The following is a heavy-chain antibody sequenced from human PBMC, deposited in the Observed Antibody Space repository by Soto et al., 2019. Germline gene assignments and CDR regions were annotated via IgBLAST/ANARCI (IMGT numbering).Heavy chain of an antibody. J-gene: IGHJ3*02. D-gene: IGHD3-10*01. V-gene: IGHV3-53*01. CDR2: IYSGGST. CDR3: ARVNGVIDAFDI. Sequence: HPGGSLRLSCAASGFTVSSNYMSWVRQAPGKGLEWVSVIYSGGSTYYADSVKGRFTISRGNSKNTLYLQMNSLRAEDTAVYYCARVNGVIDAFDIWGQGTMVTVSS. CDR1: GFTVSSNY.